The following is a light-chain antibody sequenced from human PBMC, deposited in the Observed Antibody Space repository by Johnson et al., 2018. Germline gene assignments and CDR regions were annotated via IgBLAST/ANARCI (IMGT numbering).Light chain of an antibody. CDR2: ENN. CDR3: GTWDISLSAGND. CDR1: SSNIGNNY. V-gene: IGLV1-51*02. Sequence: QSVLTQPPSVSAAPGQKVTISCSGSSSNIGNNYVSWYQQLPGTAPKLLIYENNKRPSGIPDRFSGSKSGTSATLAIPGLLTGDVADYYCGTWDISLSAGNDFGTGTKVTVL. J-gene: IGLJ1*01.